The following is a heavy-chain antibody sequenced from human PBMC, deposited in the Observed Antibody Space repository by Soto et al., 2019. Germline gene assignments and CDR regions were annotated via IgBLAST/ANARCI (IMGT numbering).Heavy chain of an antibody. V-gene: IGHV4-39*01. D-gene: IGHD3-9*01. CDR2: IYYSGST. CDR3: ARHPGREYYDILTGYTY. J-gene: IGHJ4*02. CDR1: GGSISSSSYY. Sequence: SETLSLTCTVSGGSISSSSYYWGWIRQPPGKGLEWIGSIYYSGSTYYNPSLKSRVTISVDTSKNQFSLKLSSVTAVDTAVYYCARHPGREYYDILTGYTYWGQGTLVTVSS.